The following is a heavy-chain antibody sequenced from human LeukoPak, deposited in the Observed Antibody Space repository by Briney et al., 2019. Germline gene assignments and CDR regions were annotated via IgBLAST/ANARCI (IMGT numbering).Heavy chain of an antibody. CDR3: ARVVGLTGYSSTWYSGHYYYMDV. CDR1: GYTFTSYA. J-gene: IGHJ6*03. V-gene: IGHV1-69*06. CDR2: IIPLFGTA. Sequence: GASVKVSCKASGYTFTSYAMNWVRQAPGQGLEWMGGIIPLFGTANYAQKFQDRVTITADKATSTAYMELSSLRSEDTAVYYCARVVGLTGYSSTWYSGHYYYMDVWGRGTTVTVSS. D-gene: IGHD6-13*01.